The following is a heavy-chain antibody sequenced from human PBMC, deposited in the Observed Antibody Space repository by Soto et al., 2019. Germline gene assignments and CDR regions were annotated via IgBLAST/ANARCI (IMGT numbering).Heavy chain of an antibody. Sequence: LRLSCAASGFTFNSYAMSWVRQAPGKGLEWVSVISGSDGSTYYADSVKGRFTISRDNSQNTLFLQMNSLRVEDTAVYYCGRGGSYSPVDYWGQGTLVTVSS. D-gene: IGHD1-26*01. CDR2: ISGSDGST. CDR3: GRGGSYSPVDY. J-gene: IGHJ4*02. V-gene: IGHV3-23*01. CDR1: GFTFNSYA.